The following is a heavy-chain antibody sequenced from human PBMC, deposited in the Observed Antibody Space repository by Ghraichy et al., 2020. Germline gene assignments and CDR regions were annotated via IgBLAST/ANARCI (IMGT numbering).Heavy chain of an antibody. J-gene: IGHJ3*02. V-gene: IGHV3-53*01. D-gene: IGHD4-17*01. CDR2: IYSGGST. CDR3: ARGGGYGDPFDI. Sequence: GESLNISCAASGFTVSSNYMSWVRQAPGKGLEWVSVIYSGGSTYYADSVKGRFTISRDNSKNTLYLQMNSLRAEDTAVYYCARGGGYGDPFDIWGQGTMVTVSS. CDR1: GFTVSSNY.